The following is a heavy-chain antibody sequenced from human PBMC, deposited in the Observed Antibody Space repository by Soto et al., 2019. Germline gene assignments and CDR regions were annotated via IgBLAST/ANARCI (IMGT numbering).Heavy chain of an antibody. CDR3: ARTDTAMVNCYDSSGYYSGY. D-gene: IGHD3-22*01. V-gene: IGHV1-18*04. CDR1: GYTFTSYG. Sequence: QVQLVQSGAEVKKPGASVKVSCKASGYTFTSYGISWVRQAPGQGLEWMGWISAYNGNTNYAQKLQGRVTMTTDTSTSTAYMELRSLRSDDTAVYYCARTDTAMVNCYDSSGYYSGYWGQGTLVTVSS. J-gene: IGHJ4*02. CDR2: ISAYNGNT.